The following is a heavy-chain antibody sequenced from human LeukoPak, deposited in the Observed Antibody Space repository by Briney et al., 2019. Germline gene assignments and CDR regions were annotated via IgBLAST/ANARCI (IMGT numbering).Heavy chain of an antibody. CDR2: IYPGDSDT. CDR3: ARQSSIITMVRGVISYGMDV. J-gene: IGHJ6*04. Sequence: GESLKISCKGSGYSFTSYWIGWVRQMPGKGLEWMGIIYPGDSDTRYSPSFQGQVTISADKSIGTAYLQWSSLKASDTAMYYCARQSSIITMVRGVISYGMDVWGKGTTVTVSS. CDR1: GYSFTSYW. D-gene: IGHD3-10*01. V-gene: IGHV5-51*01.